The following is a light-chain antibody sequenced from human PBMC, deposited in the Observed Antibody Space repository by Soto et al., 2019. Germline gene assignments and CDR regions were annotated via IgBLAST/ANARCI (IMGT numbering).Light chain of an antibody. Sequence: EIVLTQSPDSQSLSPGERATLSCRASQNIDNNYLAWYQQRPGLAPRLLIYDASVRATGIPDRFSGSGSGTDFTLSISRLEPEDFAVYYCQQCAYSPRTFGQGTKVEVK. J-gene: IGKJ1*01. CDR1: QNIDNNY. CDR2: DAS. V-gene: IGKV3-20*01. CDR3: QQCAYSPRT.